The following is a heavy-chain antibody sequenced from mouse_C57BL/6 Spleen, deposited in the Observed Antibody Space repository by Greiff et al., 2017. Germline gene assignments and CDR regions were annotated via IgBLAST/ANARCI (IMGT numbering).Heavy chain of an antibody. CDR2: IWSGGST. D-gene: IGHD1-1*01. V-gene: IGHV2-2*01. CDR1: GFSLTSYG. J-gene: IGHJ4*01. Sequence: VQRVESGPGLVQPSQSLSITCTVSGFSLTSYGVHWVRQSPGKGLEWLGVIWSGGSTDYNAAFISRLSISKDNSKSQVFFKMNSLQADDTAIYYCARHYGSSYPHAMDYWGQGTSVTVSS. CDR3: ARHYGSSYPHAMDY.